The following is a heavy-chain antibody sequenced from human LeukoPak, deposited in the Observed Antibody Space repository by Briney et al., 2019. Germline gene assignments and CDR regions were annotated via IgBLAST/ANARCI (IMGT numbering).Heavy chain of an antibody. CDR1: GFTFSSYS. J-gene: IGHJ4*02. D-gene: IGHD6-13*01. V-gene: IGHV3-21*01. Sequence: GGSLRLSCAASGFTFSSYSMNWVRQAPGKGLEWVSSISSSSSYIYYADSVKGRFTISRDNAKNSLYLQMNSLRAEDTAVYYCARAYSSSWYYFDYWGQGTLVIVSS. CDR3: ARAYSSSWYYFDY. CDR2: ISSSSSYI.